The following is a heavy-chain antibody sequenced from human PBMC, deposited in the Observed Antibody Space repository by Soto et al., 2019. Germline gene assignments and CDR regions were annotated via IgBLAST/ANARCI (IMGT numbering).Heavy chain of an antibody. V-gene: IGHV1-3*01. CDR2: INAGNSDT. J-gene: IGHJ5*02. D-gene: IGHD3-10*01. CDR1: GYTFTTYA. CDR3: ARGVGSGSYYNQYNWFDP. Sequence: ASVKVSCKASGYTFTTYAMHWVRQAPGQRLEWMGWINAGNSDTKYSQKFQGRVTITSDTSASTAYMELRSLRSDDTAVYYCARGVGSGSYYNQYNWFDPWGQGTLVTVSS.